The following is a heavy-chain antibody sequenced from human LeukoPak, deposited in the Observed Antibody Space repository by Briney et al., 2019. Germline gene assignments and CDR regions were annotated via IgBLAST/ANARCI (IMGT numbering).Heavy chain of an antibody. D-gene: IGHD1-7*01. J-gene: IGHJ4*02. V-gene: IGHV3-11*01. CDR2: IGGSESIV. CDR3: AREMVAGTFDS. Sequence: GGSLRLSCVVSGFSVNDYYMSWIRQAPGKGLEWISDIGGSESIVSYGGSVRGRFTVSRDFAMNSLFLQLNSLSADDTAVYYCAREMVAGTFDSWGQGTLVIVSS. CDR1: GFSVNDYY.